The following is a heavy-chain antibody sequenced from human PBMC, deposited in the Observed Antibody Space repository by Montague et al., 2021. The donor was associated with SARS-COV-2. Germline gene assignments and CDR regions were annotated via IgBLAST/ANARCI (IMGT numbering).Heavy chain of an antibody. CDR1: GGSFSGDY. Sequence: SETLSLTCAVYGGSFSGDYWNWIRQPPGTGLGLMGEINHNGSTNYNPSLKSRVTISVDTSKNQFSLKLSSVTAADTAVYYCARGQSVTTFWGAYYGMDVWGQGTTVTVSS. V-gene: IGHV4-34*01. D-gene: IGHD3-16*01. CDR3: ARGQSVTTFWGAYYGMDV. CDR2: INHNGST. J-gene: IGHJ6*02.